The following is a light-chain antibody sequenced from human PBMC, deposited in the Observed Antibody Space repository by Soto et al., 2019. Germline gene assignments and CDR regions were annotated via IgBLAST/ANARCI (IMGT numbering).Light chain of an antibody. CDR1: TGSVTSSHF. Sequence: QAVVTQEPSLTVSPGGTVTLTCGSRTGSVTSSHFPYWIQQKPGQAPRTMICNTSNKQSWTPARFSGSLLGGKAALTLSGAQPEDEAEYYCLLAYSGARIFGGGTKVTVL. CDR3: LLAYSGARI. V-gene: IGLV7-46*01. CDR2: NTS. J-gene: IGLJ2*01.